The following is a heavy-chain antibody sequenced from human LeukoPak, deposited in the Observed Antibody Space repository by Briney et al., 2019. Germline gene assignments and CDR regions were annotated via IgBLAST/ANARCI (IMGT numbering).Heavy chain of an antibody. V-gene: IGHV3-15*01. CDR3: GTGDAFDI. D-gene: IGHD7-27*01. CDR2: IKTKAQRGSI. J-gene: IGHJ3*02. Sequence: GGSLTLSCAASGFTFSNAWMSWVRQSPGKSLEWIGRIKTKAQRGSIAYAAPLKGRFTISRDDSRDILYLQMGSLETEETGVYYCGTGDAFDIWGQGTLVTVSS. CDR1: GFTFSNAW.